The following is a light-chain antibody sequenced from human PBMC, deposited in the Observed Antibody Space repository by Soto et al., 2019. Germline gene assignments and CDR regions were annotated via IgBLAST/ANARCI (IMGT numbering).Light chain of an antibody. CDR1: NIGSKS. Sequence: SYELTQPPSVSGAPGKTARITCWGNNIGSKSVHWYQQKPGQAPVLVIYYDSDRPSGIPERFSGSNSGNTATLTISRVEAGDEADYYCQVWDSSSDHRVFGGGTKVTVL. V-gene: IGLV3-21*04. CDR2: YDS. CDR3: QVWDSSSDHRV. J-gene: IGLJ2*01.